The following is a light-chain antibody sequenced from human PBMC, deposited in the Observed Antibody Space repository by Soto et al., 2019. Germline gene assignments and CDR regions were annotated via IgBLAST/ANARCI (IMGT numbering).Light chain of an antibody. J-gene: IGLJ1*01. Sequence: QSALTQPASVSGSPGQSITISCTGTSSDVGGYNYVSWYQQHPGEAPKLMIYDVSNRPSGVSNRFSGSKSGNTASLTISGLQAEDEADYYCSSYTSSSIPDYVFGTGTKVTVL. CDR3: SSYTSSSIPDYV. CDR2: DVS. CDR1: SSDVGGYNY. V-gene: IGLV2-14*01.